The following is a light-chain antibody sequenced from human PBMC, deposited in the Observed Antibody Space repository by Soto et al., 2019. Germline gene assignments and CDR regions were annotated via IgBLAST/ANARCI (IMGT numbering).Light chain of an antibody. CDR1: QGIGSS. V-gene: IGKV1-9*01. J-gene: IGKJ4*01. CDR2: AAA. CDR3: QHLNSYPREVT. Sequence: DIQLTQSPSFLSASVGDRVTITCRASQGIGSSLAWYQQKPGNAPKILIYAAATLQGGVPSRFSGSGSGTEFTLTISSAQPEDFASYYCQHLNSYPREVTFGGGTKVEIK.